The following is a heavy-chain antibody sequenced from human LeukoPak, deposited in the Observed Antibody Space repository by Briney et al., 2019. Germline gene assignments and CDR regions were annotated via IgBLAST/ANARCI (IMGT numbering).Heavy chain of an antibody. D-gene: IGHD1-1*01. V-gene: IGHV3-11*01. CDR2: ISGGGSNI. Sequence: GGSLRLSCEASGFTFRDYYMSWIRQAPGKGLEWVSYISGGGSNIYYGDSVRGRFTISRDNAMNSLYLQMNSLRAEDTAVYYCARDIYFCNWNGNWFDPWGQGTLVIVSS. J-gene: IGHJ5*02. CDR1: GFTFRDYY. CDR3: ARDIYFCNWNGNWFDP.